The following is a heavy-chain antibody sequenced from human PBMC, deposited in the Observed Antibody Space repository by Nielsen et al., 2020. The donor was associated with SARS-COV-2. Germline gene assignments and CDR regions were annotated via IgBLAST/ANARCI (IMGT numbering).Heavy chain of an antibody. D-gene: IGHD1-20*01. CDR3: ASRITGAPRGAYYYYYGMDV. CDR2: INHGGST. J-gene: IGHJ6*02. V-gene: IGHV4-34*01. Sequence: WIRQPPGKGLEWIGEINHGGSTNYNPSLKSRVTISVDTSKNQFSLKLSSVTAADTAVYYCASRITGAPRGAYYYYYGMDVWGQGTTVTVSS.